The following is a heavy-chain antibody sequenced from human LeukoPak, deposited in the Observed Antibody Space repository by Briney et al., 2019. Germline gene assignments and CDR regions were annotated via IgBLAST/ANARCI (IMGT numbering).Heavy chain of an antibody. CDR1: GFTFSSYS. Sequence: GGSLRLSCAASGFTFSSYSMNWVRQAPGKGLEWVSSISSSSSYIYYADSVKGRFTISRDNAKNSPYLQMNSLRAEDTAVYYCARAIGLGGYYGSGPIDYWGQGTLVTVSS. V-gene: IGHV3-21*01. CDR3: ARAIGLGGYYGSGPIDY. J-gene: IGHJ4*02. CDR2: ISSSSSYI. D-gene: IGHD3-10*01.